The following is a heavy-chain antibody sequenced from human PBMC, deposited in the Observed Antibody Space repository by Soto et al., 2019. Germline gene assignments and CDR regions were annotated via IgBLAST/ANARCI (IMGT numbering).Heavy chain of an antibody. V-gene: IGHV1-2*02. CDR3: ARGSSSGWYDYYGMDV. CDR1: GYAITGYY. Sequence: APLKGACKGSGYAITGYYMHWVRQDPGQGLEWMGWINPNSGGTNYAQKFQGRVTMTRDTSISTAYMELSRLRSDDTAVYYCARGSSSGWYDYYGMDVWGQGTTGTVSS. J-gene: IGHJ6*02. CDR2: INPNSGGT. D-gene: IGHD6-19*01.